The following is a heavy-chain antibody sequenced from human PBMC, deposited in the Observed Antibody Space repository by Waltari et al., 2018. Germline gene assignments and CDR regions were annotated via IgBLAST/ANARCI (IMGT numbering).Heavy chain of an antibody. V-gene: IGHV4-59*11. Sequence: QVQLQESGPGLVKPSETLSLTCTVSGGSISSHYWSWIRQPPGKGLEWIGYIYYIGSTNYNPSLKSRVTISVDTSKNQFSRKLSSVTAADTAVYYCARGSGYSSRGGVVWGQGTLVTVSS. D-gene: IGHD6-13*01. CDR3: ARGSGYSSRGGVV. J-gene: IGHJ4*02. CDR1: GGSISSHY. CDR2: IYYIGST.